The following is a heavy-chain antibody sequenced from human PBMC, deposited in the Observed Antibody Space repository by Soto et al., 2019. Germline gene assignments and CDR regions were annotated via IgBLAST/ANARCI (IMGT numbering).Heavy chain of an antibody. CDR1: GFTFSSYG. V-gene: IGHV3-33*01. CDR3: ARNPIGGYYYYFDY. J-gene: IGHJ4*02. Sequence: GGSLRLSCAASGFTFSSYGMHWVRQAPGKGLEWVAVMWYDGSNKYYADSVKGRFTISRDNSKNTLYLQMNSLRAEDTAVYYCARNPIGGYYYYFDYWGQGTLVTVSS. CDR2: MWYDGSNK. D-gene: IGHD3-22*01.